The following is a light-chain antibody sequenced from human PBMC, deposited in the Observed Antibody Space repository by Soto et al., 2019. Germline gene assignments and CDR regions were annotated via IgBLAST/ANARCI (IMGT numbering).Light chain of an antibody. V-gene: IGKV1-39*01. CDR3: QQNYETPGT. CDR2: GAS. CDR1: KTITTY. Sequence: DIQMTQSPSSLSASVGDRVTITCRASKTITTYLNWYQQKPGKAPKLLIYGASSLQSGVPSRFSGSGYGTDFTLTINSLQPEDFATYHCQQNYETPGTFGQGTKVEIK. J-gene: IGKJ1*01.